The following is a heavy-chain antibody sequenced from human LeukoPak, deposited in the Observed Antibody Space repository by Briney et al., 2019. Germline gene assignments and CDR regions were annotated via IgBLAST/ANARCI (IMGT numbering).Heavy chain of an antibody. CDR2: IYYSGST. Sequence: SETLSLTCTVSGGSVSSGSYYWSWIRQPPGKGLEWIGYIYYSGSTNYNPSLKSRVTISVDTSKNQFSLKLSSVTAADTAVYYCARDRGGYSGYDYYFDYWSQGSLVTVSS. J-gene: IGHJ4*02. CDR3: ARDRGGYSGYDYYFDY. CDR1: GGSVSSGSYY. D-gene: IGHD5-12*01. V-gene: IGHV4-61*01.